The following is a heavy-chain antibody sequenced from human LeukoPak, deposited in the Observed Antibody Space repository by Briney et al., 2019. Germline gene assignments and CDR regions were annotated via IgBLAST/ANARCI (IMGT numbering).Heavy chain of an antibody. D-gene: IGHD3-22*01. V-gene: IGHV4-31*03. CDR3: ARASMIVVVIDY. CDR2: IYYSGST. J-gene: IGHJ4*02. Sequence: SETLSLTCTVSGGSISSGGYYWSWIRQHPGKGLEWIGYIYYSGSTYYNPSLKSRVTISVDTSENQFSLKLSSVTAADTAVYYCARASMIVVVIDYWGQGTLVTVSS. CDR1: GGSISSGGYY.